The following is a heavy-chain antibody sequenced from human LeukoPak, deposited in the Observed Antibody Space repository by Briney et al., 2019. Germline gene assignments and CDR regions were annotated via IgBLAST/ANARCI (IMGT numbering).Heavy chain of an antibody. CDR3: AKDYSSSWYRSYFDY. CDR1: GFTFSSYA. J-gene: IGHJ4*02. D-gene: IGHD6-13*01. CDR2: ISGSGGST. V-gene: IGHV3-23*01. Sequence: PGGSLRLSCAASGFTFSSYAMSWVRQAPGKGLEWVSAISGSGGSTYYADSVKGRFTISRDNSKNTLYLQMNRLRAEDTAVYYCAKDYSSSWYRSYFDYWGQGTLVTVSS.